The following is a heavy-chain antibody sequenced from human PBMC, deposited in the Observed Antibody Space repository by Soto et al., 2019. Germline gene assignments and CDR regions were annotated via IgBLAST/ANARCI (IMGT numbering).Heavy chain of an antibody. CDR1: GFTFRNYG. Sequence: PGGCLRLSGAASGFTFRNYGINWVRQAPGKGLEWVSYIGIGSSTKYYADSVKGRFTISRDNAKNSLYLQMNSLRAEDTAVYYCARDQLYYNDISGRPLNAFDVWGQGTMVTVSS. V-gene: IGHV3-48*01. D-gene: IGHD3-22*01. CDR2: IGIGSSTK. J-gene: IGHJ3*01. CDR3: ARDQLYYNDISGRPLNAFDV.